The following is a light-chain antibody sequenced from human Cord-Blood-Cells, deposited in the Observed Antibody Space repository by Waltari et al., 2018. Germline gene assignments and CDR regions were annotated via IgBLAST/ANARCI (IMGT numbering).Light chain of an antibody. Sequence: QSALTQPASVSGSPGQSITIPGTGTSSDVGSYTLVSWYQQHPGKAPKLMIYEGSKRPSGVSNRFSGSKSGNTASLTISGLQAEDEADYYCCSYAGSSTWVFGGGTKLTVL. CDR2: EGS. J-gene: IGLJ3*02. CDR3: CSYAGSSTWV. V-gene: IGLV2-23*01. CDR1: SSDVGSYTL.